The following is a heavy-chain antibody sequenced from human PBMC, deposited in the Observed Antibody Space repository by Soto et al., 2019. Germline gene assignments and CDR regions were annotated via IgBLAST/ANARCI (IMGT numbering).Heavy chain of an antibody. Sequence: PSETLSLTCTVSRASIYTYSWTWIRQPAGKGLQWIGHIYSSGSANYSPSLKSRVSMSVDSSKNQISLKLSSVTAAGTAVYYCATIVGANDYWGQGTLVTVSS. CDR3: ATIVGANDY. CDR2: IYSSGSA. D-gene: IGHD1-26*01. CDR1: RASIYTYS. J-gene: IGHJ4*02. V-gene: IGHV4-4*07.